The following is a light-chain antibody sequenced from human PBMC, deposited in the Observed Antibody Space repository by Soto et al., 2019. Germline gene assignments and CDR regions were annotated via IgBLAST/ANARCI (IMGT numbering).Light chain of an antibody. V-gene: IGLV1-40*01. CDR1: SSNIGAGYD. J-gene: IGLJ2*01. CDR3: QSYDTSLSGVV. CDR2: DNT. Sequence: QSVLTQPPSVSGAPGQRLTISCTGSSSNIGAGYDVHWYQQLPGTAPKLLIYDNTNRPSGVPDRFSGSKSGTSASLAITGLQAEDEADYYCQSYDTSLSGVVFGGGTKLTV.